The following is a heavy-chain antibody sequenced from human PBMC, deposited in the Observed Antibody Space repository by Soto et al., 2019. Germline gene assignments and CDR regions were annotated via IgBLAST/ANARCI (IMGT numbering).Heavy chain of an antibody. CDR1: GFTFSSYA. J-gene: IGHJ6*02. Sequence: QVQLVESGGGVVQPGRSLRLSCAASGFTFSSYAMHWVRQAPGKGLEWVAVISYDGSNKYYADSVKGRFTISRDNSKNTLYLQMNSLRAEDTAVYYCARDFRYYDILTCYYYGMDVWGQGTTVTVSS. CDR2: ISYDGSNK. V-gene: IGHV3-30-3*01. D-gene: IGHD3-9*01. CDR3: ARDFRYYDILTCYYYGMDV.